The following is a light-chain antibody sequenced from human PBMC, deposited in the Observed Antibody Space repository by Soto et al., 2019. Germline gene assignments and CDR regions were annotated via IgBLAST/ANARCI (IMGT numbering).Light chain of an antibody. CDR1: QAIDSW. Sequence: DIQMTQSPSSVSASVGDRVTITCRASQAIDSWLAWYQQKPGEAPKLLIFTGSLLHSGVPPRFSGSGSGTDFTLTISSLQPEDFATYYCQQYNSFPQTFGQGTKLEIK. J-gene: IGKJ2*01. CDR3: QQYNSFPQT. V-gene: IGKV1-12*01. CDR2: TGS.